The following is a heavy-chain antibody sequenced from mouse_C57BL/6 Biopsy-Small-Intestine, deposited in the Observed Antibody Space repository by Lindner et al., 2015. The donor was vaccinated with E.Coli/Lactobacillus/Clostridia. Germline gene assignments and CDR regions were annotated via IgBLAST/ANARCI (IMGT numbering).Heavy chain of an antibody. CDR1: GYSFTGYN. J-gene: IGHJ4*01. V-gene: IGHV1S135*01. Sequence: VQLQESGPELVKPGASVKMSCKASGYSFTGYNMHWVKQSHGKSLEWIGYIDPYNGATSYNQKFKGKATLTVDKSSSTAYMQLSSLTSEDSAVYFCARKWLLRETMDYWGQGTSVTVSS. CDR3: ARKWLLRETMDY. CDR2: IDPYNGAT. D-gene: IGHD2-3*01.